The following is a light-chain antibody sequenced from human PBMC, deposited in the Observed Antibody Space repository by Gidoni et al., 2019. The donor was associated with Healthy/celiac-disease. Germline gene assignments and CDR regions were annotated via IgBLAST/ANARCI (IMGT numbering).Light chain of an antibody. CDR2: SNN. Sequence: QSVLTQPPSASGTPGQRGTISCSGSSSNIGSNTVNWYQQLPGPAPILLIYSNNQRPSEVPDRFSGSKSGTSASLAISGLQSEDEAEYYCAAWDDSLNGPYVFGTGTKVTVL. J-gene: IGLJ1*01. CDR1: SSNIGSNT. V-gene: IGLV1-44*01. CDR3: AAWDDSLNGPYV.